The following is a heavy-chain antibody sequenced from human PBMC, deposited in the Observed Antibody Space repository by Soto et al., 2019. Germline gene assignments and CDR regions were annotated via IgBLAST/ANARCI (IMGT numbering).Heavy chain of an antibody. J-gene: IGHJ4*02. CDR3: ARSVSSYYFDY. V-gene: IGHV3-11*06. CDR2: ISSSSSYT. Sequence: PGRAMRGPCAASGVTLSDDYISWTRPPPGKRLEWVSYISSSSSYTNYADSVKGRFTISRDNAKNSLYLQMKSLRAEDTAVYYCARSVSSYYFDYWGQGTLVTVSS. CDR1: GVTLSDDY. D-gene: IGHD2-15*01.